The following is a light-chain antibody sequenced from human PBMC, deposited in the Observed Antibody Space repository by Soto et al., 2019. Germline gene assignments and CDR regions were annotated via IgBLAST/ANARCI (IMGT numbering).Light chain of an antibody. CDR3: QQYESYSPLT. V-gene: IGKV1-5*03. Sequence: DIQMTQSPSTLSASVGDRVTITCRASQSISSWLAWYQKKPGKAPKLLIYKASGLESGVPSRFSGSGSVTDFTLTISSLQPDDFATYYCQQYESYSPLTFGGGTKVEIK. J-gene: IGKJ4*01. CDR2: KAS. CDR1: QSISSW.